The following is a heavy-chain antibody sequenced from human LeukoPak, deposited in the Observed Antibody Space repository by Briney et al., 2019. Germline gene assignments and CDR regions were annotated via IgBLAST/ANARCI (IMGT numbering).Heavy chain of an antibody. V-gene: IGHV3-43*01. CDR3: AKEAGSWRGKSSEGQYHYYMHV. J-gene: IGHJ6*03. CDR2: IDWSGAGT. CDR1: GFTFSDYS. D-gene: IGHD3-10*01. Sequence: GGSLRLSCSASGFTFSDYSMHWVRQLQGKGLEWVSVIDWSGAGTFYAESVKGRFIISRDNNKQTLYLHMNSLTPGDRGVYFCAKEAGSWRGKSSEGQYHYYMHVWGKGTTVTVSS.